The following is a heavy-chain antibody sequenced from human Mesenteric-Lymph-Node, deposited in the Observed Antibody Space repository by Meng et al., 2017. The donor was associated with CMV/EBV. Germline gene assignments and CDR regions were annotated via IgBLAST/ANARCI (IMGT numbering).Heavy chain of an antibody. V-gene: IGHV3-33*01. D-gene: IGHD3-3*01. CDR2: IWDDGSKK. J-gene: IGHJ4*02. CDR3: ARGRLNSGYSTDLDY. Sequence: GESLKISCAVSGFTFRNYGMYWVRQAPGKGLEWVAVIWDDGSKKYYADSVKGRFTISRENAKNSLYLQMNSLRAGDTAVYYCARGRLNSGYSTDLDYWGQGTLVTVSS. CDR1: GFTFRNYG.